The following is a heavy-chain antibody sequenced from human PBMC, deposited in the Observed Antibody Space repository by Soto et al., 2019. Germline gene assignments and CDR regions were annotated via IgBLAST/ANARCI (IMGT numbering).Heavy chain of an antibody. J-gene: IGHJ6*02. V-gene: IGHV4-59*01. CDR2: IYYSGST. D-gene: IGHD5-12*01. CDR1: GGSISSYY. CDR3: ASIVATIYPYYYYYGMDV. Sequence: QVQLQESGPGLVKPSETLSLTCTVSGGSISSYYWSWFRQPPGKGLEWIGYIYYSGSTNYNPSLKSRVTISVDTSKNHFSLKMSSVTAADTAVYYCASIVATIYPYYYYYGMDVWGQGTTVTVSS.